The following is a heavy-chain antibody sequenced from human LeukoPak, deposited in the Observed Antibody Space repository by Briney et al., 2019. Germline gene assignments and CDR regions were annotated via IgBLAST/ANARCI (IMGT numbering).Heavy chain of an antibody. CDR1: GFTFSSYA. Sequence: PGGSLRLSCSASGFTFSSYAMHWVRQAPGKELEYVSAISSNGGSTYYADSVKGRFTISRDNSKNTLYLQMSSLRAEDTAVYYCVRLNEDYYYGMDVWGQGTTVTVSS. J-gene: IGHJ6*02. CDR2: ISSNGGST. D-gene: IGHD1-1*01. V-gene: IGHV3-64D*09. CDR3: VRLNEDYYYGMDV.